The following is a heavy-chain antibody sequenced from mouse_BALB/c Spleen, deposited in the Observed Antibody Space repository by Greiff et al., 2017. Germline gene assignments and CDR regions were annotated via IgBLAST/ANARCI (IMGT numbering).Heavy chain of an antibody. J-gene: IGHJ4*01. CDR1: GFTFSDYY. V-gene: IGHV5-4*02. CDR3: ARDGPTRYAMDY. CDR2: ISDGGSYT. Sequence: EVKLVESGGGLVKPGGSLKLSCAASGFTFSDYYMYWVRQTPEKRLEWVATISDGGSYTYYPDSVKGRFTISRDNAKNNLYLQMSSLKSEDTAMYYCARDGPTRYAMDYWGQGTSVTVSS.